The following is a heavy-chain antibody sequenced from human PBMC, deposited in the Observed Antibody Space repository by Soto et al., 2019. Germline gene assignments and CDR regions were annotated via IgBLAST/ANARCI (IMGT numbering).Heavy chain of an antibody. D-gene: IGHD2-15*01. Sequence: PGGSLRLSCAASGFTFSSYEMNWVRQAPGKGLEWVSYISSSGSTIYYADSVKGRFTISRDNAKNSLYLQMNSLRAEDTAVYYCARAELYGMDVWGQGTTVTVS. CDR2: ISSSGSTI. J-gene: IGHJ6*02. CDR1: GFTFSSYE. V-gene: IGHV3-48*03. CDR3: ARAELYGMDV.